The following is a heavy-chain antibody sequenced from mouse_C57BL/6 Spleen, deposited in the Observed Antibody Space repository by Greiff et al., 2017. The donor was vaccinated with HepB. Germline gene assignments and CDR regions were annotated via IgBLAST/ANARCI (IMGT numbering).Heavy chain of an antibody. Sequence: EVQGVESGGGLVKPGGSLKLSCAASGFTFSSYTMSWVRQTPEKRLEWVATISGGGGNTYYPDSVKGRFTISRDNAKNNLYLQMSSLRSEDTALYYCARRGLPDYAMDYWGQGTSVTVSS. V-gene: IGHV5-9*01. D-gene: IGHD5-5*01. CDR1: GFTFSSYT. J-gene: IGHJ4*01. CDR3: ARRGLPDYAMDY. CDR2: ISGGGGNT.